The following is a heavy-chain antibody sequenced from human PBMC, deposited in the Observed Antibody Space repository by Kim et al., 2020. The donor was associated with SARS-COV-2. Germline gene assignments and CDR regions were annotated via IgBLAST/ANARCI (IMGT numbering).Heavy chain of an antibody. J-gene: IGHJ5*02. CDR2: IIPIFGTA. CDR3: ARRYSGYDLGDWFDP. CDR1: GGTFSSYA. V-gene: IGHV1-69*13. Sequence: SVKVSCKASGGTFSSYAISWVRQAPGQGLEWMGGIIPIFGTANYAQKFQGRVTITADESTSTAYMELSSLRSEDTAVYYCARRYSGYDLGDWFDPWGQGTLVTVSS. D-gene: IGHD5-12*01.